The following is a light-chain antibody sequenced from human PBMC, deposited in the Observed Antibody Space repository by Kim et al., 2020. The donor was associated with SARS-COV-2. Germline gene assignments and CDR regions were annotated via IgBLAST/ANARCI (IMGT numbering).Light chain of an antibody. Sequence: DIQMTHSPSSLSASVGDRVTITCRASQDISNYLAWFQLKPGKAPKLLIYAASALQPGVPSRFSGSGSGTDFTLTVTSLQPEEVATYDGQKCDSDYGTFGQGTKGDIK. J-gene: IGKJ1*01. CDR3: QKCDSDYGT. CDR1: QDISNY. V-gene: IGKV1-27*01. CDR2: AAS.